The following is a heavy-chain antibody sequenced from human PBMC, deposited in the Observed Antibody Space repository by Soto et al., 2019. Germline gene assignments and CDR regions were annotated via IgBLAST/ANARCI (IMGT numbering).Heavy chain of an antibody. CDR2: IYYMGNT. V-gene: IGHV4-30-4*01. Sequence: SETLSLTCSVSGGSISSGYDYWSRLRHPPGKGLEWIGNIYYMGNTYYNPSLKSRLIISIDTSKNQSSLKVGSVTAADTAVYYYASSSLYGMDVWGQGTTVTVSS. CDR3: ASSSLYGMDV. CDR1: GGSISSGYDY. J-gene: IGHJ6*02.